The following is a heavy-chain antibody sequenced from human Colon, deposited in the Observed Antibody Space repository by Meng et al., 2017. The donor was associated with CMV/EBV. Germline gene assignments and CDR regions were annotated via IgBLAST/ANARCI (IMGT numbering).Heavy chain of an antibody. CDR3: ARDQDAYCSGDCYSYE. CDR1: DYTFTNHG. V-gene: IGHV1-18*01. J-gene: IGHJ4*02. CDR2: ISGYNGNT. D-gene: IGHD2-21*01. Sequence: SVNVSCKTFDYTFTNHGISWVRQAPGQGLEWMGWISGYNGNTNYAQKFQGRVTITADKSTSTAYMELSSLRSEDTAVYYCARDQDAYCSGDCYSYEWGQGTLVTVSS.